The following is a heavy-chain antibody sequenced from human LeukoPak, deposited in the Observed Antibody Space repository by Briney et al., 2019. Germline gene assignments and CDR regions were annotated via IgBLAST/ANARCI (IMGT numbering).Heavy chain of an antibody. Sequence: PGGSLRLSCAASGFSVSNNYMSWVRQAPGKGLEWVSVIYSGGSTFCADSVKGRFTISRDNSKNTLYLQMNSLRAKDTAVYYCASDSYSPEYFQHWGQGTLVTVSS. CDR2: IYSGGST. CDR3: ASDSYSPEYFQH. D-gene: IGHD2-15*01. V-gene: IGHV3-66*01. J-gene: IGHJ1*01. CDR1: GFSVSNNY.